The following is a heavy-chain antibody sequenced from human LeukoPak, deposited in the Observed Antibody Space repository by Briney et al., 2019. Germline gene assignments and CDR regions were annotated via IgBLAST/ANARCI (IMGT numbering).Heavy chain of an antibody. Sequence: SETLSLSCAVSGGSISSSNWWSWVRQPPGKGLEWIGEIYHSGSTNYNPSLKSRVTISVDKSKNQFSLKLSSVTAADTAVYYCARARRLRAVIKAFDYWGQGTLVTVSS. D-gene: IGHD3-10*01. CDR2: IYHSGST. V-gene: IGHV4-4*02. CDR3: ARARRLRAVIKAFDY. J-gene: IGHJ4*02. CDR1: GGSISSSNW.